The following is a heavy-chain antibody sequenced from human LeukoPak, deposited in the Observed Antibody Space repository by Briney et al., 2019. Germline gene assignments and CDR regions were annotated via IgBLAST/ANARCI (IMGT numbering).Heavy chain of an antibody. CDR1: GYSISSGYY. Sequence: TSETLSLTCAVSGYSISSGYYWGWIRQPPGKGLEWIGSIYYSGSTYYNPSLKSRVTISVDTSKNQFSLKLSSVTAADTAVYYCASQTWGYYYYYYMDVWGKGTTVTVSS. CDR3: ASQTWGYYYYYYMDV. J-gene: IGHJ6*03. V-gene: IGHV4-38-2*01. D-gene: IGHD1-26*01. CDR2: IYYSGST.